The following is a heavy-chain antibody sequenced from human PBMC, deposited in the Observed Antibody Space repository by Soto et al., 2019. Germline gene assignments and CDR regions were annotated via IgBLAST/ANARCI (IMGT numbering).Heavy chain of an antibody. CDR3: ARDFVEKLAPEFDY. J-gene: IGHJ4*02. V-gene: IGHV3-48*01. D-gene: IGHD6-6*01. CDR2: ISSSSSTI. Sequence: EVQLVESGGGLVQPGGSLRLSCAASGFTFSSYSMNWVRQAPGKGLEWVSYISSSSSTIKYADSVKGRFTISRDNAKNSLYLQMNSLRAEDTAVYYCARDFVEKLAPEFDYWGQGTLVTVSS. CDR1: GFTFSSYS.